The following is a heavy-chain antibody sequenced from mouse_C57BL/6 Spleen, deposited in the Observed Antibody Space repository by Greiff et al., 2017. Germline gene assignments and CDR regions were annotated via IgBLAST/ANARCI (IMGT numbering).Heavy chain of an antibody. CDR3: ARNDYDWYFDV. V-gene: IGHV1-66*01. D-gene: IGHD2-4*01. CDR1: GYSFTSYY. CDR2: IYPGSGNT. J-gene: IGHJ1*03. Sequence: VQLQQSGPELVKPGASVKISCKASGYSFTSYYIHWVKQRPGQGLEWIGWIYPGSGNTKYNEKFKGKATLTADTSSSTAYMQLSSLTSEDSAVYYCARNDYDWYFDVWGTGTTVTVSS.